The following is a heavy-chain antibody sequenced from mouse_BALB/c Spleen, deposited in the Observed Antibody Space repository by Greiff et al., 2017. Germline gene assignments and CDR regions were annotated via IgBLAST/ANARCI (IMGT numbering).Heavy chain of an antibody. CDR3: ARAGDGYPCAD. V-gene: IGHV5-4*02. J-gene: IGHJ3*01. D-gene: IGHD2-3*01. CDR1: GFTFSDYY. CDR2: ISDGGSYT. Sequence: EVQRVESGGGLVKPGGSLKLSCAASGFTFSDYYMYWVRQTPDKRLEWVATISDGGSYTYYPDSVKGRFTISRDNAKNNLYLQMSSLKSEDTAMYYCARAGDGYPCADWGQGTLVTVSA.